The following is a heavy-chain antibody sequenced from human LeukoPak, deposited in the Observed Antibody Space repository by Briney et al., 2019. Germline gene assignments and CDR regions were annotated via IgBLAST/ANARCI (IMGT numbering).Heavy chain of an antibody. CDR1: GFTFSSYW. J-gene: IGHJ4*02. CDR3: AKARGNYFTHLDY. D-gene: IGHD2/OR15-2a*01. V-gene: IGHV3-23*01. Sequence: GGSLRLSCAASGFTFSSYWMHWVRQAPGKGLVWVSTVTGSGDSTFYAVSVKGRFTISRDNSKNTLFLQTNSLRAEDTAVYYCAKARGNYFTHLDYWGQGTLVTVSS. CDR2: VTGSGDST.